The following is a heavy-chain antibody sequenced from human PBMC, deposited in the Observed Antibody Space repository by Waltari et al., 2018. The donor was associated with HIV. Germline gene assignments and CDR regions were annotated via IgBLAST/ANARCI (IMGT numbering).Heavy chain of an antibody. CDR3: ARPIGRGQDY. CDR2: IKQDGGEK. V-gene: IGHV3-7*01. CDR1: GFTFSTYW. J-gene: IGHJ4*02. Sequence: VPLLASGGGLVQPGGPLSLSRAAHGFTFSTYWIVLCRQAPGEGRGWVANIKQDGGEKNYVDSVKGRFTISRDNAKNSLYLQMNSLRVEDTAVYYCARPIGRGQDYWGQGTLVTVSS.